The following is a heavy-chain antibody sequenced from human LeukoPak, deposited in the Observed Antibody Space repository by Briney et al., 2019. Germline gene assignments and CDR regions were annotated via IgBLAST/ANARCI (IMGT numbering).Heavy chain of an antibody. Sequence: PSETLSLTCTVSGGSISSGDYYWSWIRQPPGKGPEWIGYIYYSGSTYYNPSLKSRVTISVDTSKNQFSLKLSSVTAADTAVYYCARHNYCSSTSCYSPWGQGTLVTVSS. V-gene: IGHV4-30-4*08. CDR2: IYYSGST. D-gene: IGHD2-2*01. J-gene: IGHJ5*02. CDR1: GGSISSGDYY. CDR3: ARHNYCSSTSCYSP.